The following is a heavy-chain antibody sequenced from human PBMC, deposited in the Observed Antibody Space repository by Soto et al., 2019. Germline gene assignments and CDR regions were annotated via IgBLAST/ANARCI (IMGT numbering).Heavy chain of an antibody. D-gene: IGHD2-2*01. J-gene: IGHJ4*02. CDR3: AREYANSPEAFDY. CDR2: IYYTGST. V-gene: IGHV4-61*01. CDR1: GGSVNSDSYY. Sequence: PSETLSLTCTVSGGSVNSDSYYWSWIRQPPGKGLEWIGYIYYTGSTNYNPSLKSRVTISLDTSRNQFSLKLSSVTAAETAVFYCAREYANSPEAFDYWGQGALVTVSS.